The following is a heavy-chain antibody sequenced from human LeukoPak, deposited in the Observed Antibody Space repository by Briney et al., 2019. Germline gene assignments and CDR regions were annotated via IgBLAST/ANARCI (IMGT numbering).Heavy chain of an antibody. Sequence: GGSLRLSCAASGFTVSNSYMSWVRQAPGKGLEWVSILYSGGGAYYTDSVRGRFTISRDSSKNTLYLQMNSLRADDTAVYYCVGQTHKDYWGQGTLVTVSS. CDR3: VGQTHKDY. J-gene: IGHJ4*02. CDR2: LYSGGGA. CDR1: GFTVSNSY. V-gene: IGHV3-66*04.